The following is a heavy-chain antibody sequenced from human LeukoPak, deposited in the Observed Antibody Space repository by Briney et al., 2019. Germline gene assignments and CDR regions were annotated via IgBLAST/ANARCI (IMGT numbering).Heavy chain of an antibody. CDR2: INHSGST. CDR3: ARGRKPSSSSWYLFAARYYYGMDV. Sequence: SETLSLTCAVYGGSFSGYYWSWIRQPPGKGLEWIGEINHSGSTNYNPSLKSRVTISVDTSKNQISLKLSSVTAADTAVYYCARGRKPSSSSWYLFAARYYYGMDVWGQGTTVTVSS. D-gene: IGHD6-13*01. CDR1: GGSFSGYY. J-gene: IGHJ6*02. V-gene: IGHV4-34*01.